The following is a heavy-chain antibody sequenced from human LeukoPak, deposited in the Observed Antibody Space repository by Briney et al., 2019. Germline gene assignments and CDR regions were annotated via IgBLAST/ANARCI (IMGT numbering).Heavy chain of an antibody. J-gene: IGHJ4*02. CDR2: MKQDESEK. Sequence: GGSLRLSCVASGFTFSSYWMSWVRQAPGKGLEWVANMKQDESEKYYVDSVKGRFTISRDNAKNSLYLQMNSLRAEDTAVYYCARDFEISSGWGQGTLVTVSS. CDR3: ARDFEISSG. V-gene: IGHV3-7*01. CDR1: GFTFSSYW. D-gene: IGHD6-19*01.